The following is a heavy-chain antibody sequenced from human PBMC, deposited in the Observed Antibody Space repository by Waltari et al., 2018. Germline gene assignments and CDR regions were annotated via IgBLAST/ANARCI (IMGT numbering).Heavy chain of an antibody. CDR1: GFTFSSYW. D-gene: IGHD3-3*01. CDR2: IKQDGSEK. V-gene: IGHV3-7*01. J-gene: IGHJ5*02. CDR3: ARGVLGISWFDP. Sequence: EVQLVESGGGLVQPGGSLRLSCAASGFTFSSYWMSWVRQAPGKGMEWVANIKQDGSEKFYADSVKCRFTISRDNAKNSPYLQMNSLTAEDTAVYYCARGVLGISWFDPWGQGTLVTVSS.